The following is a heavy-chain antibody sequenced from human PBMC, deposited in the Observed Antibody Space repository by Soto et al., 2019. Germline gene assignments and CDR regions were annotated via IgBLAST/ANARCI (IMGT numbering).Heavy chain of an antibody. CDR2: IGGSGGST. CDR3: GKSLRVYYDNRVYDY. Sequence: GGSLRLSCAASGFTFSNYAMSWVRQAPGKRLEWVSAIGGSGGSTDYAGSVKGRFTISRDNSKNTLFLQMNSLRAEDTAFYWCGKSLRVYYDNRVYDYWGQGTLVTVSS. J-gene: IGHJ4*02. CDR1: GFTFSNYA. D-gene: IGHD3-22*01. V-gene: IGHV3-23*01.